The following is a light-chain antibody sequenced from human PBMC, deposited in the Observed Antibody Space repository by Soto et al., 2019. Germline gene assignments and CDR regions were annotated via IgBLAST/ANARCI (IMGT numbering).Light chain of an antibody. CDR2: DAS. Sequence: DIQMTQSPSTLSASVGDRVTITCRASQDISTWLAWYQQRPGKAPHLLIYDASRLQSGVPSRFSGSGSGTEFPLTVSSLQTDDFATYYCQHRVFGPGTKVEIK. CDR1: QDISTW. V-gene: IGKV1-5*01. CDR3: QHRV. J-gene: IGKJ3*01.